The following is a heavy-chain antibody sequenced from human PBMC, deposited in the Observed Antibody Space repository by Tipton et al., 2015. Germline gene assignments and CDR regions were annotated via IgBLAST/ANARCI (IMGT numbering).Heavy chain of an antibody. CDR3: ARERENSYGSFDH. D-gene: IGHD3-16*01. CDR2: ISHSGNT. V-gene: IGHV4-38-2*02. CDR1: SDSISKYY. Sequence: TLSLTCSVSSDSISKYYWSWIRQPPGKGLEWIGSISHSGNTYYNPSLKSRVTMSRDTSKNQFSLKLTSVTAADTAVYYCARERENSYGSFDHWGQGSLVTVSS. J-gene: IGHJ4*02.